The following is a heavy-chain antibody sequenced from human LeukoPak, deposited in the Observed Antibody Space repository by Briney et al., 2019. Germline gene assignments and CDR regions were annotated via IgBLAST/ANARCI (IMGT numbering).Heavy chain of an antibody. J-gene: IGHJ5*02. CDR1: GFTFSSYE. CDR2: ISSSGSTI. Sequence: PGGSLRLSCAASGFTFSSYEMNWVRQAPGKGLEWVSYISSSGSTIYYADSVKGRFTISRDNAKNSLYLQMNSLRAEDTAVYYCAKSYSSGWYVNWFDPWGQGTLVTVSS. D-gene: IGHD6-19*01. V-gene: IGHV3-48*03. CDR3: AKSYSSGWYVNWFDP.